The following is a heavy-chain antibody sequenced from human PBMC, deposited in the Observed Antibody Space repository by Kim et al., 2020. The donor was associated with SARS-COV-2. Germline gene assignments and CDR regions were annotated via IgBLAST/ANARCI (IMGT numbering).Heavy chain of an antibody. CDR1: GGSISSYY. CDR2: IYYSGST. J-gene: IGHJ6*02. CDR3: ARIERILGSYGYHYLYGMDI. V-gene: IGHV4-59*01. Sequence: SETLSLTCTVSGGSISSYYWSWIRQPPGKGLEWIGYIYYSGSTNYNPSLKSRVTISVDTSKNQFSLKLSSVTAADTTVYYCARIERILGSYGYHYLYGMDIWGQGTTVTVSS. D-gene: IGHD5-18*01.